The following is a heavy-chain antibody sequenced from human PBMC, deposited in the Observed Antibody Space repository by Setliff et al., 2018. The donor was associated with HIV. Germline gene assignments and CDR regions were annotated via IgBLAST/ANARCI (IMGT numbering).Heavy chain of an antibody. CDR3: ARGGTTVTTRETYKWFDP. D-gene: IGHD4-17*01. Sequence: PSETLSLTCAVYGAPFSGFHWGWIRQPPGKGLEWIGEINHSGSTNYNPSLNSRVTISVDTSKNQFSLKVSSVTAADTAVYYCARGGTTVTTRETYKWFDPWSQGTLVTVSS. CDR1: GAPFSGFH. CDR2: INHSGST. J-gene: IGHJ5*02. V-gene: IGHV4-34*01.